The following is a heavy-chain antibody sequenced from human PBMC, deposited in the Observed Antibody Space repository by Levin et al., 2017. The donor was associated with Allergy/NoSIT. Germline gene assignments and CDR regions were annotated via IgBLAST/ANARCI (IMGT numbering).Heavy chain of an antibody. V-gene: IGHV1-46*01. CDR2: INCSGGST. D-gene: IGHD3-10*01. CDR1: GYTFTSSY. CDR3: ARAKYYYASGSPDNWLDP. J-gene: IGHJ5*02. Sequence: GGSLRLSCKASGYTFTSSYMHWVRQAPGQGLEWMGIINCSGGSTRYAQKFQGRVTMTRDTSTSTVYMELSSLRSEDTAVYYCARAKYYYASGSPDNWLDPWGQGTLVTVSS.